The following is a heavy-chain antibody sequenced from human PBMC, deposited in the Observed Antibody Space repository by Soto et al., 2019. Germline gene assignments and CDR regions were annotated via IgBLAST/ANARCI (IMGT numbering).Heavy chain of an antibody. D-gene: IGHD3-10*01. J-gene: IGHJ5*01. CDR1: DYSISNGYY. CDR2: IYYSGNA. Sequence: PSETLSLTCAVSDYSISNGYYWGWIRQPPGKGLEWIGSIYYSGNAYYNPSLKSRVTISVDTSKNQFSLKLNSVTAADTAVYYCARKGHGSGPNWFDSWGQGTLVTVSS. V-gene: IGHV4-38-2*01. CDR3: ARKGHGSGPNWFDS.